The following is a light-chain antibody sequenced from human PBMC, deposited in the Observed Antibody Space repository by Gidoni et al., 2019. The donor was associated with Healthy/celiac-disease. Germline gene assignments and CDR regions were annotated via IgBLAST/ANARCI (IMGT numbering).Light chain of an antibody. CDR3: QAWDSSTVV. V-gene: IGLV3-1*01. CDR2: QDS. Sequence: SYELTQPPSVSVSPGQTASITCSGDKLGDKYACWYQQKPSQSPVLVIYQDSKRPAGHPERFSGSNSGNTATLTISGTQAMDEDDYYCQAWDSSTVVFGGGTKLTVL. J-gene: IGLJ2*01. CDR1: KLGDKY.